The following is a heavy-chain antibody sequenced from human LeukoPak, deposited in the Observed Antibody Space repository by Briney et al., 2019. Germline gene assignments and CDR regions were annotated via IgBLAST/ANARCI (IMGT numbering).Heavy chain of an antibody. CDR1: GYTFTRYF. D-gene: IGHD3-10*01. Sequence: ASVKVSCKPSGYTFTRYFLHWVRQAAGQGLEGMGGINTNSDGTNYAQKCQVRVAMTRDTYILTVYMELSGVRSDDTAVYYCALQMGSGSFYLDYWGQGTLVTVSS. J-gene: IGHJ4*02. CDR3: ALQMGSGSFYLDY. V-gene: IGHV1-2*02. CDR2: INTNSDGT.